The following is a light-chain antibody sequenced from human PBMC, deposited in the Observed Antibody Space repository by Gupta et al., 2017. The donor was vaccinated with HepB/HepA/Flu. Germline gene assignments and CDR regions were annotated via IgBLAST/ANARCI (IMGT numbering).Light chain of an antibody. V-gene: IGLV3-1*01. CDR3: QAWDSSAVV. CDR1: KLGDKY. J-gene: IGLJ2*01. CDR2: QDS. Sequence: SYELTQPPSVSVSPGQTASITCSGDKLGDKYACWYPQKPGQSPVLVIYQDSKRPSGIPERFSGSNSGNTATLTISGTQAMDEADYYGQAWDSSAVVFGGGTKLTVL.